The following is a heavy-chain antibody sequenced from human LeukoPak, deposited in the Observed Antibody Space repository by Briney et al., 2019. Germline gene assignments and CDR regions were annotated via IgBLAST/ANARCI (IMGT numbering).Heavy chain of an antibody. J-gene: IGHJ6*02. CDR3: AKDKDFWSGYYRGVPYYYGMDV. V-gene: IGHV3-7*01. CDR1: EFTFSNYW. Sequence: GGSLRLSCAASEFTFSNYWMSWVRQAPGKGLEWVANIKADGSGTSYVDSVKGRFTISRDNAKNSLDLQMNSLRGEDTAVYYCAKDKDFWSGYYRGVPYYYGMDVWGQGTTVTVSS. D-gene: IGHD3-3*01. CDR2: IKADGSGT.